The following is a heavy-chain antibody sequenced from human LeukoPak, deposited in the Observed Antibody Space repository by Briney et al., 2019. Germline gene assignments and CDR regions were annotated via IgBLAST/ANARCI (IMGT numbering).Heavy chain of an antibody. Sequence: GGSLRLSCAASGFTFSSYAMSWVRQAPGKGLEWVSAISGSGGSTYYADSVKGRFTISRDNSKNTLYLQMNSLRAEDTAVYYCAKDRLRGGEYRLLSGWFDPWGQGTLVTVSS. CDR2: ISGSGGST. D-gene: IGHD2-2*01. J-gene: IGHJ5*02. V-gene: IGHV3-23*01. CDR1: GFTFSSYA. CDR3: AKDRLRGGEYRLLSGWFDP.